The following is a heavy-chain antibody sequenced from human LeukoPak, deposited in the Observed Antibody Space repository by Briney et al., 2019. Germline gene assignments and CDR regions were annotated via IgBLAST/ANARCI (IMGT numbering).Heavy chain of an antibody. D-gene: IGHD3-22*01. J-gene: IGHJ4*02. CDR2: MRPKKSDT. V-gene: IGHV1-8*01. CDR1: GYSFSTYD. Sequence: ASVKASCKASGYSFSTYDINWVRQATGQGLEWLGWMRPKKSDTGYARKFQDRVTLTWNISTDTAYMELNSLTPEDTAVYFCAGGPPEDTSSGYWGQGTLVTVSS. CDR3: AGGPPEDTSSGY.